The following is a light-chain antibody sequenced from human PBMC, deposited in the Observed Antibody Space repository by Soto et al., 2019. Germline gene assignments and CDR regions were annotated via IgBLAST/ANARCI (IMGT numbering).Light chain of an antibody. CDR2: GTT. V-gene: IGLV7-43*01. CDR3: LLFYGGAHLV. Sequence: QAVVTQEPSLIVSPGGTVTLTCSSSTGAVTSSNYPNWFQQKPGQAPRALIYGTTNKHSWTPARFSGSLLGDKAALTLSGAQPEDEAEYYCLLFYGGAHLVFGGGTQLTVL. CDR1: TGAVTSSNY. J-gene: IGLJ3*02.